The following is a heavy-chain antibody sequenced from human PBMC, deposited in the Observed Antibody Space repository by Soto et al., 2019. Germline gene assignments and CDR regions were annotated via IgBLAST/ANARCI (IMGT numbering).Heavy chain of an antibody. CDR1: GGSISSGDYY. Sequence: QVQLQESGPGLVKPSQTLSLTCTVSGGSISSGDYYWSWIRQPPGKGLEWIGYIYYSGSTYYNPSLKSRVTISVDTSKNQFSLKLSSVTAADTAVYYCAREGYCSGGSCYSIGNWFDPWGQGTLVTVSS. D-gene: IGHD2-15*01. J-gene: IGHJ5*02. CDR2: IYYSGST. CDR3: AREGYCSGGSCYSIGNWFDP. V-gene: IGHV4-30-4*01.